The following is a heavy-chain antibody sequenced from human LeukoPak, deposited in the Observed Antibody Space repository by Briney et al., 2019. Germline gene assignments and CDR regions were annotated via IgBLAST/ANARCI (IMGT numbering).Heavy chain of an antibody. CDR1: GFTFDDYA. V-gene: IGHV3-9*01. D-gene: IGHD3-16*01. CDR2: ISWNSGSI. Sequence: PGRSLRLSCAASGFTFDDYAMHWVRQAPGKGLEWVSGISWNSGSIGYADSVKGRFTISRDNAKNSLYLQMNSLRAEDTALYYCAKGAVGFDYWGQETLVTVSS. CDR3: AKGAVGFDY. J-gene: IGHJ4*02.